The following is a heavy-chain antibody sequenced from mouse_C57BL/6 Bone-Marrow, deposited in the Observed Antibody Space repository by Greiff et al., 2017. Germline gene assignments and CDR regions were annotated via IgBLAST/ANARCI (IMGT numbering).Heavy chain of an antibody. Sequence: QVQLKESGAELVKPGASVKISCKASGYAFSSYWMNWVKQRPGKRLEWIGQIYPGDGDTNYNGKFTGKATLTADKSSSTAYMQLSCLTSDDSAVYFCARGAYWGQGTLVTVSA. CDR1: GYAFSSYW. J-gene: IGHJ3*01. CDR3: ARGAY. CDR2: IYPGDGDT. V-gene: IGHV1-80*01.